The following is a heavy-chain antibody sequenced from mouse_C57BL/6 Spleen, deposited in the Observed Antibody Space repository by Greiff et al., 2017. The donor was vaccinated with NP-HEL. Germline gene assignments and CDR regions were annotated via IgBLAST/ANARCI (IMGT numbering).Heavy chain of an antibody. Sequence: QVQLQQPGAELVMPGASVKLSCKASGYTFTSYWMHWVKQRPGQGLEWIGEIDPSDSYTKYTQKFKGKSTLTVDKSSSPAYMQLSSLTSEDSAVYYCARAHDYWGQGTTLTVSS. CDR2: IDPSDSYT. CDR1: GYTFTSYW. CDR3: ARAHDY. J-gene: IGHJ2*01. V-gene: IGHV1-69*01.